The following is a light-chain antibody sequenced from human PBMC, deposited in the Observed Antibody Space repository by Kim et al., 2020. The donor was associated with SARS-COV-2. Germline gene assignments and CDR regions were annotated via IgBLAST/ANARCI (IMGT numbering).Light chain of an antibody. CDR3: KQYGSSPLT. V-gene: IGKV3-20*01. CDR2: GAS. CDR1: QSVDSRY. Sequence: EIVLTQSPGSLSLSPGETATLSCRASQSVDSRYLAWYQQKPGQAPRLLMYGASSRATGIPDRISGSGSGTDFILTISRLEPEDFAVYYCKQYGSSPLTFGTGTKVDIK. J-gene: IGKJ3*01.